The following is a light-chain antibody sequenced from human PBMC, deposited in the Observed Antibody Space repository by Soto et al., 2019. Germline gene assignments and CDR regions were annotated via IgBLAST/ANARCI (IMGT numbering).Light chain of an antibody. CDR2: DVS. Sequence: QSALTQPASVSGSPGQSITISCTGTSSDIGGYNYVSWYQQHPGEAPKLMIYDVSYRPSGVSDRFSGSKSGNTASLTISGLQAEDEADYHCSSFATTTIPVFGGGTKLTVL. CDR3: SSFATTTIPV. V-gene: IGLV2-14*01. J-gene: IGLJ2*01. CDR1: SSDIGGYNY.